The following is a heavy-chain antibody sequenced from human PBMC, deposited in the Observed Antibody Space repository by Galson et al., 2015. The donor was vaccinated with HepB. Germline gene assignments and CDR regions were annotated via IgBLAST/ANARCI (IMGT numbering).Heavy chain of an antibody. D-gene: IGHD3-10*01. V-gene: IGHV3-21*06. CDR1: GFTFNSCM. CDR3: VRGGGDKPFEY. Sequence: SLRLSCAASGFTFNSCMMNWVRQPPEKGLEWVSSINTRSNYIRDSDSVKGRFTISRDNAKNSLYLQMNSLRGEDTAVYYCVRGGGDKPFEYWGQGTLVTVSS. CDR2: INTRSNYI. J-gene: IGHJ4*02.